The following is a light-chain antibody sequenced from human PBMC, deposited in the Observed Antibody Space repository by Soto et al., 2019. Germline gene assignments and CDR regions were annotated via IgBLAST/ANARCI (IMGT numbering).Light chain of an antibody. Sequence: EIVMTQSPATLSVSPGERATLSCRASQRVSDNLAWYQQKPGQAPRLLISGASTRATGIPARFSGSGSGTEFTLTISSLQSEDFAVYYCQQYHQWPRTFGQGTKVEIK. CDR2: GAS. CDR1: QRVSDN. CDR3: QQYHQWPRT. J-gene: IGKJ1*01. V-gene: IGKV3-15*01.